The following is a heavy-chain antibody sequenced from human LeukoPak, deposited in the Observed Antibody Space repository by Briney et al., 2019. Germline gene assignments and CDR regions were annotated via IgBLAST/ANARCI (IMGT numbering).Heavy chain of an antibody. J-gene: IGHJ4*02. CDR2: ISWSRDTI. CDR1: GFDFDDYD. Sequence: GRSLRLSCATYGFDFDDYDMHWVRQAPGKGLEWVSGISWSRDTIGYADSVRGRFTISRDNGKNSLHLQMDSLRVEDTALYFCAKDVRQRLRPRSGAFDYWGKGTLVTVSS. CDR3: AKDVRQRLRPRSGAFDY. D-gene: IGHD6-25*01. V-gene: IGHV3-9*01.